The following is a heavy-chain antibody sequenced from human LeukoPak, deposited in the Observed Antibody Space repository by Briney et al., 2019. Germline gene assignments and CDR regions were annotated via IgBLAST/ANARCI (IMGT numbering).Heavy chain of an antibody. CDR1: GFAFSSYS. CDR2: ISRGSSPI. D-gene: IGHD3-3*01. CDR3: ARDLAVGVPQGFWSNYFKGDYYYGMDV. Sequence: GGSLRLSCAASGFAFSSYSMNWVRQAPGKGLEWISYISRGSSPIYYADSVKGRFTISRDNAKNSLFLQMNSLRDEDTAVYYCARDLAVGVPQGFWSNYFKGDYYYGMDVWGQGTTVTVSS. J-gene: IGHJ6*02. V-gene: IGHV3-48*02.